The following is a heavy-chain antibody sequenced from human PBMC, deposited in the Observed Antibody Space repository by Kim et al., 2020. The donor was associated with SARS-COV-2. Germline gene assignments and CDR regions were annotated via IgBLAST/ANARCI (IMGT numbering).Heavy chain of an antibody. CDR3: ARRPTYYDFWSARGLDY. CDR2: INHSGST. V-gene: IGHV4-34*01. J-gene: IGHJ4*02. D-gene: IGHD3-3*01. Sequence: SETLSLTCAVYGGSFSGYYWSWIRQPPGKGLEWIGEINHSGSTNYNPSLKSRVTISVDTSKNQFSLKLSSVTAADTAVYYCARRPTYYDFWSARGLDYWGQGTLVTVSS. CDR1: GGSFSGYY.